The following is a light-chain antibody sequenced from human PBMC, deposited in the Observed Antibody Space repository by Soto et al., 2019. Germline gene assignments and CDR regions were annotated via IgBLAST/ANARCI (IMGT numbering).Light chain of an antibody. CDR3: HQYDSLPPT. Sequence: DTQMTQSPSTLSSSVGDRVTIICRASHSISSWLALYQQKPGKAPKILIYKASSLESGVPSRFSGGGSRTHFSFTISSLQPEDFATDYCHQYDSLPPTFGQGTRLEIK. CDR1: HSISSW. V-gene: IGKV1-5*03. J-gene: IGKJ5*01. CDR2: KAS.